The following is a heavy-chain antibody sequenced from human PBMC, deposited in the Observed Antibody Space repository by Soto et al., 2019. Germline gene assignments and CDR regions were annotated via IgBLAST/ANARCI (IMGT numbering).Heavy chain of an antibody. V-gene: IGHV1-2*04. CDR3: TRGHSGSNYYYGLDV. CDR1: GYTFTAYY. Sequence: QVQLVQSGAEVKKPGASVMVSCKASGYTFTAYYIHWVRQAPGQGLEWMGRINPNSGDTNYAQKFQGWVTMTRDTSISTAYMELSRLRSDDTAVYYCTRGHSGSNYYYGLDVWGQGTTVTVSS. CDR2: INPNSGDT. J-gene: IGHJ6*02. D-gene: IGHD1-26*01.